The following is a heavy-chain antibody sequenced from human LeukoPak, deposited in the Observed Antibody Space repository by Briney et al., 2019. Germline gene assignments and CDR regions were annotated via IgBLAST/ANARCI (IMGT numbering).Heavy chain of an antibody. CDR1: GGSFSGYY. J-gene: IGHJ4*02. CDR3: ASRGSGGYALDY. Sequence: SETLSLTCAVYGGSFSGYYWSWIRQPPGQGLEWIGEINHSGSTNYNPSLKSRVTISVDTSKNQFSLKLSPVTAAETAVYYCASRGSGGYALDYWGQGTLVTVSS. CDR2: INHSGST. V-gene: IGHV4-34*01. D-gene: IGHD5-12*01.